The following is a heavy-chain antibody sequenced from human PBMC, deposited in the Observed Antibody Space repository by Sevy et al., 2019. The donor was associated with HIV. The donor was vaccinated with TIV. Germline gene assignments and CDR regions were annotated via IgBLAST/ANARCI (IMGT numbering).Heavy chain of an antibody. D-gene: IGHD1-26*01. Sequence: GGSLRLSCAASGFTFRDYPMNWIRQAPGKGLEWLSYISRASDSIYYADSVMGRLTVSRENAKNSLYLQMDRLSDEDTAIYYCAREHTGSFPDFWGQGTLVTVSS. CDR2: ISRASDSI. V-gene: IGHV3-48*02. J-gene: IGHJ4*02. CDR1: GFTFRDYP. CDR3: AREHTGSFPDF.